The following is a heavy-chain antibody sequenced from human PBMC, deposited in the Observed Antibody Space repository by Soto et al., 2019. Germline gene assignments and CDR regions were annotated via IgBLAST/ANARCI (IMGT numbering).Heavy chain of an antibody. Sequence: SETLSLTCAVSGDSIRSDYWSWIRQPPGRGLEWIGHISYSRGTVYNPSLKSRVTISLDTSKTQFSLRLSSVTAADTAVYYCARLKYYGAALAFDYWGQGTLVTVSS. D-gene: IGHD4-17*01. J-gene: IGHJ4*02. CDR1: GDSIRSDY. CDR2: ISYSRGT. V-gene: IGHV4-59*08. CDR3: ARLKYYGAALAFDY.